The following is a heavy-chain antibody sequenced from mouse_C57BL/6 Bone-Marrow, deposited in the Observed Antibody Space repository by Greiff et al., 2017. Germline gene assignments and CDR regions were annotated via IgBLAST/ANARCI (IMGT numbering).Heavy chain of an antibody. CDR2: IHPSDSDT. V-gene: IGHV1-74*01. J-gene: IGHJ4*01. CDR3: EMEADYAYAMDY. CDR1: GYTFTSYW. D-gene: IGHD2-4*01. Sequence: VKLQQPGAELVKPGASVKVSCKASGYTFTSYWMHWVKQRPGQGLEWIGRIHPSDSDTNYNQKFKGKATLTVDKSSSTAYMQLSSLTSEDSAVYDCEMEADYAYAMDYWGQGTSVTVSS.